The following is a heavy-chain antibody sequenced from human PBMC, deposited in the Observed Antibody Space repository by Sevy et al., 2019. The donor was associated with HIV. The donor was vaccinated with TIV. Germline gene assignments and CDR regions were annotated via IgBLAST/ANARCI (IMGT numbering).Heavy chain of an antibody. CDR2: IKSKTDGGTT. CDR1: GFTFSNAW. V-gene: IGHV3-15*01. J-gene: IGHJ3*02. D-gene: IGHD3-3*01. CDR3: TTDTGISDYDFWSGRDDTFDN. Sequence: GGSLRLSCAASGFTFSNAWMSWVRQAPGKGLEWVGRIKSKTDGGTTDYAAPVKGRFTISTDESKNTLYLQMNSLKTDDTDVYYCTTDTGISDYDFWSGRDDTFDNWGQGTMVTVSS.